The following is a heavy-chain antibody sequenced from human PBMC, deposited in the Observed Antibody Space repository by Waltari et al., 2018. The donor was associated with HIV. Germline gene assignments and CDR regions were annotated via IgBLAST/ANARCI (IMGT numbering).Heavy chain of an antibody. D-gene: IGHD6-6*01. CDR2: ISDRGQTL. V-gene: IGHV3-48*03. CDR3: VRGGAAFVTGGMQVVQPGP. CDR1: GSTFSAYD. J-gene: IGHJ5*02. Sequence: EVQLVESGGGLVRPGGSLRLPGLAAGSTFSAYDMKLVRQAPGKGLEWLSYISDRGQTLYYTASTKGRFTVSRNNAKRSLYLDMSGLTAADTAVYYCVRGGAAFVTGGMQVVQPGPWGQGTLVTVS.